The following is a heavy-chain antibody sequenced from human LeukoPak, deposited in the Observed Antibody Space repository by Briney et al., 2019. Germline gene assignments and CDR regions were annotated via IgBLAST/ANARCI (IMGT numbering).Heavy chain of an antibody. V-gene: IGHV3-23*01. Sequence: GGSLRLSCAASGFTFSDYYMNWIRQAPGKGLEWVSVISYSGGSTYYADSVKGRFTISRDNSKNTLYLQMNSLRAEDTAVYFCAKIRECSTTSCYRTYGMDVWGQGTTVTVSS. D-gene: IGHD2-2*01. CDR1: GFTFSDYY. J-gene: IGHJ6*02. CDR2: ISYSGGST. CDR3: AKIRECSTTSCYRTYGMDV.